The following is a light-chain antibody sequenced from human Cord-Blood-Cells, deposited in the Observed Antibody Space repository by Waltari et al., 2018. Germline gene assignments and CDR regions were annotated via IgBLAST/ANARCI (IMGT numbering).Light chain of an antibody. CDR2: DAS. V-gene: IGKV1-5*01. CDR3: QQYNSYSVT. J-gene: IGKJ1*01. Sequence: DIQMTQSPSTLSASVGDRVTITCRASQSISSWLAWYQQKPGKAPKLLIYDASSLESVVPSRFSGSGSGTEFTLTISSLQPDDFATYYCQQYNSYSVTFGQGTKVEIK. CDR1: QSISSW.